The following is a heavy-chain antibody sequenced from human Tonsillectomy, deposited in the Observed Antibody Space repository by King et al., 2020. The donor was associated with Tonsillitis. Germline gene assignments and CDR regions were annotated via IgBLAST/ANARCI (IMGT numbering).Heavy chain of an antibody. CDR3: ARDGGGYCSGGSCLLHIWYFDL. CDR1: GFTFSSYW. Sequence: ELQLVQSGGGLVQPGGSLRLSCAASGFTFSSYWMSWVRQAPGKGLEWVANIKQDGSEKYYVDSVKGRFTISRDNAKNSLYLQMNSLRAEDTAVYYCARDGGGYCSGGSCLLHIWYFDLWGRGTLVTVSS. D-gene: IGHD2-15*01. CDR2: IKQDGSEK. V-gene: IGHV3-7*03. J-gene: IGHJ2*01.